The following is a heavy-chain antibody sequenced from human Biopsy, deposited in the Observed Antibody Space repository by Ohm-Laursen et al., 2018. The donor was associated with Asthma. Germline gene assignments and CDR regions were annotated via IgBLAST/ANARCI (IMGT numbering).Heavy chain of an antibody. CDR2: INSVFGTT. CDR3: ARKAGSWISRTGDSLDF. CDR1: GGTFTTYD. V-gene: IGHV1-69*06. Sequence: VASVKVSCKSLGGTFTTYDIGWVRQAPGQGLEWMGGINSVFGTTTYAQKFQDRVTITADNSTSTVYMELSSLRSEDTAVYYCARKAGSWISRTGDSLDFWGQGTLVTVSS. D-gene: IGHD2-2*01. J-gene: IGHJ4*02.